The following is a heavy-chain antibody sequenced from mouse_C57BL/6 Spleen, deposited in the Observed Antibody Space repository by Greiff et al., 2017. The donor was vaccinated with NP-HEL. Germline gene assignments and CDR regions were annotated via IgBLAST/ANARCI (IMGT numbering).Heavy chain of an antibody. Sequence: QVQLKQPGAELVMPGASVKLSCKASGYTFTSYWMHWVKQRPGQGLEWIGEIDPSDSYTNYNQKFKGKSTLTVDKSSSTAYMQLSSLTSEDAAVYYCARSRNYYGSSYSWFADWGQVTLVTVSA. CDR3: ARSRNYYGSSYSWFAD. V-gene: IGHV1-69*01. J-gene: IGHJ3*01. CDR2: IDPSDSYT. D-gene: IGHD1-1*01. CDR1: GYTFTSYW.